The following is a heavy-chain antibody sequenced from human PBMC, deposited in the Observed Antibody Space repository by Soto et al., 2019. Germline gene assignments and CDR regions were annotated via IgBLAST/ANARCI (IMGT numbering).Heavy chain of an antibody. Sequence: SETLSLTCAVYGGSFSGYYWTWIRQPPGTGLEWIGEINHSGNPYYNPSLKRRVIISVDRSKNQFSLKVSSVTAADTAFYFRAKETSGDYVGYLAPWGKGTLVTVSP. V-gene: IGHV4-34*01. D-gene: IGHD2-21*01. J-gene: IGHJ5*02. CDR3: AKETSGDYVGYLAP. CDR2: INHSGNP. CDR1: GGSFSGYY.